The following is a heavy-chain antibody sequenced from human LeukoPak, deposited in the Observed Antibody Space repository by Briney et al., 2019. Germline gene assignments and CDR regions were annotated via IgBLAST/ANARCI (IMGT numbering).Heavy chain of an antibody. CDR1: GFTFSSYG. CDR2: ISYDGSNK. CDR3: AKEDYYYYMDV. Sequence: PGGSLRLSCAASGFTFSSYGMHWVRQAPGKGLEWVAVISYDGSNKYYADSVKGRFTISRDNSKNTLYLQMNSLRAEDTAVYYCAKEDYYYYMDVWGKGTTVTVSS. J-gene: IGHJ6*03. V-gene: IGHV3-30*18.